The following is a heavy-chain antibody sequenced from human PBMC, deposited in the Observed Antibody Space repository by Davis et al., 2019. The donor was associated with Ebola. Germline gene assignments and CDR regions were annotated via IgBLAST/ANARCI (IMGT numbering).Heavy chain of an antibody. D-gene: IGHD3-22*01. Sequence: LETLSLTCTVSGGSISGYHWNWIRQPPGKGLEWIGYVHYTGSTYYNPSLKSRVTISVDTSKNQFSLKLSSVTAADTAVYYCARDRHSSGYIYYYYGMDVWGKGTTVTVSS. CDR1: GGSISGYH. J-gene: IGHJ6*04. V-gene: IGHV4-59*12. CDR3: ARDRHSSGYIYYYYGMDV. CDR2: VHYTGST.